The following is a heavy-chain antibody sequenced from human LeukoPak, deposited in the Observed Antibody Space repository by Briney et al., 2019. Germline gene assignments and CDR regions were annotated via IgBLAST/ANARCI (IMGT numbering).Heavy chain of an antibody. D-gene: IGHD3-22*01. J-gene: IGHJ4*02. CDR3: ARYYYDSSGYYSRYYFDY. CDR2: IYYSGST. V-gene: IGHV4-59*01. CDR1: GGSISSYY. Sequence: PSETLSLTCTVSGGSISSYYWSWIRQPPGRGLEWIGYIYYSGSTNYNPSLKSRVTISVDTSKNQFSLKLGSVTAADTAVYYCARYYYDSSGYYSRYYFDYWGQGTLVTVSS.